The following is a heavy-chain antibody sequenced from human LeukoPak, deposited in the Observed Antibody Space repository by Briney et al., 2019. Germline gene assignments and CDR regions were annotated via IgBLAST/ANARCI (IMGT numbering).Heavy chain of an antibody. CDR3: ARGERLGLDY. CDR1: GDSVSGYY. J-gene: IGHJ4*02. V-gene: IGHV4-59*02. CDR2: IYYSGYI. Sequence: SETLSLTCTVSGDSVSGYYWDWIRQPPGKGLEWIGYIYYSGYINYNPSLKSRVTISIDTSKNQFSLKLSSVTAADTAVYYCARGERLGLDYWGQGTLVTVSS. D-gene: IGHD7-27*01.